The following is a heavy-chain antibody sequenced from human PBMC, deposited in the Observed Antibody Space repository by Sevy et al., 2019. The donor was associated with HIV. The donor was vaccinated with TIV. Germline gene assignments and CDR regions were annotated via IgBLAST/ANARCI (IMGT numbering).Heavy chain of an antibody. Sequence: GGSLRLSCTASGFTFGDYAMSWFRQAPGKGLEWVGFIRSKAYGGTTEYAASVKGRFTTSRDDSKSIAYLLMNSLKTEDTAVYYCTREQAYYDILTGYYCYYMDVWGKGTTVTVSS. J-gene: IGHJ6*03. CDR1: GFTFGDYA. D-gene: IGHD3-9*01. CDR3: TREQAYYDILTGYYCYYMDV. CDR2: IRSKAYGGTT. V-gene: IGHV3-49*03.